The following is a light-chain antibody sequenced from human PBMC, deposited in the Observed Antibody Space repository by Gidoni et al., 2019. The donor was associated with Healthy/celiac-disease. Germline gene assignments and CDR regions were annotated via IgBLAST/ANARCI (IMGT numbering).Light chain of an antibody. J-gene: IGLJ2*01. CDR3: AAWDDSLNGHVV. Sequence: QSVLTQPPSVSEAPRQRVTISCSGSSSNVGNNAVNWYQQLPGKAPKLLIYSDDLLPSGVSDRFSGSKSGTSASLAISGLQSEDEADYYCAAWDDSLNGHVVFGGGTKLTVL. CDR2: SDD. CDR1: SSNVGNNA. V-gene: IGLV1-36*01.